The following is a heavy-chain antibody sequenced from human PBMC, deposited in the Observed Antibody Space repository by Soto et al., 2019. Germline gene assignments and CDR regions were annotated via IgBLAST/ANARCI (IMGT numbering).Heavy chain of an antibody. D-gene: IGHD2-15*01. Sequence: PGGSLKISCKGSGYSFTSYWIGWVRQMPGKGLEWMGIIYPGDSDTRYSPSFQGQVTISADKSISTAYLQWSSLKASDTAMYYCARIVGGYCSGGSCTNYYYYYGMDVWGQGTTVTVSS. CDR1: GYSFTSYW. V-gene: IGHV5-51*01. CDR2: IYPGDSDT. J-gene: IGHJ6*02. CDR3: ARIVGGYCSGGSCTNYYYYYGMDV.